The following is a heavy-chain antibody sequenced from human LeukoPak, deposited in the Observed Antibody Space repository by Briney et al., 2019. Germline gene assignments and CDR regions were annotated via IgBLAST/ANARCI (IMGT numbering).Heavy chain of an antibody. CDR3: ARDLSVGAKPDLGFDY. V-gene: IGHV3-21*01. D-gene: IGHD1-26*01. CDR2: ISPNGVIT. CDR1: GFTFSSHG. J-gene: IGHJ4*02. Sequence: GGSLRLSCAASGFTFSSHGMNWVRQAPGKGLEWVSGISPNGVITYYADSVKGRFTISRDNAKNSLYLQMISLRAEDTAVYYCARDLSVGAKPDLGFDYWGQGTLVTVSS.